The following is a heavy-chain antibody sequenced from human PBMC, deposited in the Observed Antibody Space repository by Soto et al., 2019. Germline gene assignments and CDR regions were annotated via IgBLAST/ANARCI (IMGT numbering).Heavy chain of an antibody. D-gene: IGHD1-26*01. CDR1: GYSFTSYW. Sequence: GESLKISCKGSGYSFTSYWIGWVRQMPGKGLEWMGIIYPGGSDTRYSPSFQGQVTISADKSISTAYLQWSSLKASDTAMYYCARLKRGVGATTDAFDIWGQGTMVTVSS. CDR2: IYPGGSDT. J-gene: IGHJ3*02. CDR3: ARLKRGVGATTDAFDI. V-gene: IGHV5-51*01.